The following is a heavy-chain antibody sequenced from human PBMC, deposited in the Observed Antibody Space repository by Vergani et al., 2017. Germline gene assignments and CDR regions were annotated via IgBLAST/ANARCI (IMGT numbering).Heavy chain of an antibody. CDR3: AASVAGTPPSAFDI. J-gene: IGHJ3*02. CDR2: RYQGDWDT. D-gene: IGHD6-19*01. Sequence: EGEGGKKGVEGKKRGVYLTISCHGAGERGKRKGKGRGRDMHGKGLEWMGMRYQGDWDTRYSPSFQGQVTISADKSISTAYLQWSSLKASDTAMYYCAASVAGTPPSAFDIWGQGTMVTVSS. CDR1: GERGKRKG. V-gene: IGHV5-51*01.